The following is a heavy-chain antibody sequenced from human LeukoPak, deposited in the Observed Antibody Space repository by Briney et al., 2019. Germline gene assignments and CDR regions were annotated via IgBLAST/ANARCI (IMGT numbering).Heavy chain of an antibody. V-gene: IGHV4-4*02. Sequence: PGGSLRLSCAASGFTFSSYAMSWVRQSPGKGLEWIGEIYHNGNTNYNPSLKSRVTMSVDTSKNQFSLKVNYVTAADTATYYCAREVAAGSYRGFDYWGQGTLVTVSS. D-gene: IGHD6-19*01. CDR3: AREVAAGSYRGFDY. J-gene: IGHJ4*01. CDR1: GFTFSSYAM. CDR2: IYHNGNT.